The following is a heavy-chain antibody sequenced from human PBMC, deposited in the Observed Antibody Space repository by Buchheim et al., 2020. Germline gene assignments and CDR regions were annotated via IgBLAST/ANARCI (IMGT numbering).Heavy chain of an antibody. CDR2: ITGSGSST. CDR1: GFTFSNYA. J-gene: IGHJ4*02. V-gene: IGHV3-23*01. D-gene: IGHD6-19*01. Sequence: EVQLLESGGGLVQPGGSLRLSCEASGFTFSNYAMSWVRQAPGQGLEWVSGITGSGSSTYYADSVEGRFTIFRDNSKNTLYLQMDSLRAEDTAVYYCAKDAGYSSGCYNFESWGQGTL. CDR3: AKDAGYSSGCYNFES.